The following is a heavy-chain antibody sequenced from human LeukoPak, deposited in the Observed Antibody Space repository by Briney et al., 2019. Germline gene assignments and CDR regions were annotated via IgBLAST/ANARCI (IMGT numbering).Heavy chain of an antibody. CDR3: ARGRDYGGNPSDY. V-gene: IGHV4-34*01. CDR2: INHSGST. Sequence: SETLSLTCAVYGGSFSGYYWSWIRQPPGKGLEWIGEINHSGSTNSNPSLKSRVTISVDTSKNQLSLKLSSVTAADTAVYYCARGRDYGGNPSDYWGQGTLVTVSS. CDR1: GGSFSGYY. J-gene: IGHJ4*02. D-gene: IGHD4-23*01.